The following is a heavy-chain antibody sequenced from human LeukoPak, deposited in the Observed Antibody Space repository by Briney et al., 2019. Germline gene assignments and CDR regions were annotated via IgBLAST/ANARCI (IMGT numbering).Heavy chain of an antibody. CDR2: INHSGST. CDR3: ARENRRWLQFFRYYGMDV. CDR1: GGSFSGYY. D-gene: IGHD5-24*01. Sequence: PSETLSLTCAVYGGSFSGYYWSWIRQHPGEGLEWIGEINHSGSTNYNPSLKSRVTISVDTSKNQFSLKLSSVTAADTAVYYCARENRRWLQFFRYYGMDVWGQGTTVTVYS. V-gene: IGHV4-34*01. J-gene: IGHJ6*02.